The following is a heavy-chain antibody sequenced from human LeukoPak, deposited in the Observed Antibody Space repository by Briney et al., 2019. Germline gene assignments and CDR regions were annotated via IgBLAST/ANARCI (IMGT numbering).Heavy chain of an antibody. Sequence: GRSLRLSCAASGFSFSSYAMHWVRQAPGKGLEWVAVISYDGSNYDYADSVKGRFTISRDNSKNTLYLQMNSPRAEDTAVYHCARDQMAKRITMIVVAKIFDYWGQGTLVTVSS. CDR2: ISYDGSNY. J-gene: IGHJ4*02. CDR3: ARDQMAKRITMIVVAKIFDY. CDR1: GFSFSSYA. V-gene: IGHV3-30-3*01. D-gene: IGHD3-22*01.